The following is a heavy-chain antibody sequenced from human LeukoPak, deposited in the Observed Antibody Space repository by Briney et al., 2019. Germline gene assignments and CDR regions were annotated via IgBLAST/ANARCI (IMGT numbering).Heavy chain of an antibody. CDR2: ISAYNGNT. Sequence: GASVKVSCKASGYTFTSYGISWVRQAPGQGLEWMGWISAYNGNTNYAQKLQGRVTMTTDTSTSTAYMELRSLRSDDTAVYYCARDPYEYDFWSGYSPSPFDYWGQGTLVTVSS. J-gene: IGHJ4*02. V-gene: IGHV1-18*01. D-gene: IGHD3-3*01. CDR1: GYTFTSYG. CDR3: ARDPYEYDFWSGYSPSPFDY.